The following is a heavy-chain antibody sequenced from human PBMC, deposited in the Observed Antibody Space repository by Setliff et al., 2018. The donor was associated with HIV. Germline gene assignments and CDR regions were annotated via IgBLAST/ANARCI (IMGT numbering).Heavy chain of an antibody. J-gene: IGHJ6*04. V-gene: IGHV3-20*04. CDR3: ASGVLAEARGV. Sequence: GGSLRLSCAASGFTFDAYGTSWVRQAPGKGLEWVSCIAWNGDSTGYGDSVKCRFTISRDSSKNSVYLQMARLRVEDTAVYYCASGVLAEARGVWGNGTTVTVSS. CDR1: GFTFDAYG. D-gene: IGHD6-19*01. CDR2: IAWNGDST.